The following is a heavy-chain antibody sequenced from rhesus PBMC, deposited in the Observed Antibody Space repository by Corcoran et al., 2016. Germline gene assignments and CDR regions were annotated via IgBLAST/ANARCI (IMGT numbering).Heavy chain of an antibody. J-gene: IGHJ4*01. CDR1: GYSISRGYY. CDR3: ARLVGGSRYYCDY. V-gene: IGHV4-99*01. Sequence: QVQLQESGPGLVKPSATLPLTCTVSGYSISRGYYWGWIRPPPGKGLEYMGYISGSSGSTYYNPSLKSRVTISKDTSKNQCSLKLSSGTAADTAVYYCARLVGGSRYYCDYWGQGVLVTVSS. D-gene: IGHD3-16*01. CDR2: ISGSSGST.